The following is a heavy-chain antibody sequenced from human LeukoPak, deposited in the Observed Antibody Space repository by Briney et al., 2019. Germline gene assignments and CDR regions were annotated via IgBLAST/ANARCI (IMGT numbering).Heavy chain of an antibody. CDR3: AEAPGCVSSVASYYFDY. D-gene: IGHD1-26*01. Sequence: PGGSLRLSCAASGFTFSSYAMSWVRQAPGKGLEWVSAISGSGGSTYYADSVEGRFTISRDNSKNTLYLQMNSLRAEDTAVYYCAEAPGCVSSVASYYFDYWGQGTLVTVSS. CDR2: ISGSGGST. V-gene: IGHV3-23*01. CDR1: GFTFSSYA. J-gene: IGHJ4*02.